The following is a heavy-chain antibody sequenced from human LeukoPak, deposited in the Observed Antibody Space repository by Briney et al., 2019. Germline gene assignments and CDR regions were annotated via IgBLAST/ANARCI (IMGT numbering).Heavy chain of an antibody. J-gene: IGHJ6*02. CDR1: GFTFSSYA. V-gene: IGHV3-23*01. Sequence: GGSLRLSCAASGFTFSSYAMSWVRQVPGKGLEWVSVISGSGDNTYYADSVKGRFTISRDNSKNMLYLQMNSLRAEDTAVYYCAKGQLNYYDSSGYSAYYYGMDVWGQGTTVTVSS. CDR3: AKGQLNYYDSSGYSAYYYGMDV. D-gene: IGHD3-22*01. CDR2: ISGSGDNT.